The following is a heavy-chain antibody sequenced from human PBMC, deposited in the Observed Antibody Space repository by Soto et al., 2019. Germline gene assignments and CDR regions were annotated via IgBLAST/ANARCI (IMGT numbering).Heavy chain of an antibody. D-gene: IGHD3-3*01. CDR1: GYTFTSYG. Sequence: ASVKVSCKASGYTFTSYGISWLRQAPGQGLEWMGWISAYNGNTNYAQKLQGRVTMTTDTSTSTAYMELRSLRSDDTAVYYCARTSRSIFGVVILQGYYYGMDVWGQGTTVTAP. J-gene: IGHJ6*02. CDR2: ISAYNGNT. CDR3: ARTSRSIFGVVILQGYYYGMDV. V-gene: IGHV1-18*01.